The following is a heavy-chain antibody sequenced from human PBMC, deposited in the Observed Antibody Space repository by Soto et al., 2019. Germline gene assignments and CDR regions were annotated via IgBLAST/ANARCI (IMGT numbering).Heavy chain of an antibody. CDR1: GYTFTSYG. D-gene: IGHD1-1*01. CDR2: ISANNGKT. J-gene: IGHJ3*02. V-gene: IGHV1-18*01. Sequence: ASVNVSCKASGYTFTSYGISWVRQAPGQGLEWMGWISANNGKTNYAQKFQGRVTMTADESTSTAYMELSSLRSEDTAVYYCARDVENAFDIWRQGTMVTVSS. CDR3: ARDVENAFDI.